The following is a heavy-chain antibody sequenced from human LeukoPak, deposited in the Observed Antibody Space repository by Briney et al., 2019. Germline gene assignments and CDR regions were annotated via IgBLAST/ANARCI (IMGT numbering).Heavy chain of an antibody. Sequence: GGSLRLSCAASGFTVSSNYMCWVRQAPGKGLEWVSIIYSGGNTYYADSVKGRFTISRDNSKNTLYLQMNSLRAEDTAVYFCVKGPILVDDYYYFYYMDVWGTGTTVTISS. CDR3: VKGPILVDDYYYFYYMDV. CDR2: IYSGGNT. CDR1: GFTVSSNY. J-gene: IGHJ6*03. V-gene: IGHV3-53*01. D-gene: IGHD3-22*01.